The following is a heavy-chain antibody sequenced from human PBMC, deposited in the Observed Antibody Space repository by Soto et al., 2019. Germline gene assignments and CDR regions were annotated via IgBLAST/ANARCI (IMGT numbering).Heavy chain of an antibody. Sequence: QVQLQESGPGLVKPSETLSLTCNVSGGSISNYYWNWIRRPPGKGLEWIGYIYYRGSTKYNPSLKSRGTISADKSRNPLSLKLTSVTAADTAVYYCAREVASPGAWYFDLWGRGTLVTVSS. CDR3: AREVASPGAWYFDL. CDR1: GGSISNYY. CDR2: IYYRGST. V-gene: IGHV4-59*01. J-gene: IGHJ2*01. D-gene: IGHD5-12*01.